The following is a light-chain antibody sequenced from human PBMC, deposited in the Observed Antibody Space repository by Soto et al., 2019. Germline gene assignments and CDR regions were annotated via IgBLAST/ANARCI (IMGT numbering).Light chain of an antibody. V-gene: IGLV2-14*03. CDR1: STDVGSCNY. Sequence: VLIQPASVSGSPRQSITISCTGTSTDVGSCNYVSWYQQYPGKAPKLLIYEVTYRPSGLSHRFSGSKSGNTASLTISGLQAEDEADYYCSSCTSSNTLYVFGSGTKVTVL. J-gene: IGLJ1*01. CDR3: SSCTSSNTLYV. CDR2: EVT.